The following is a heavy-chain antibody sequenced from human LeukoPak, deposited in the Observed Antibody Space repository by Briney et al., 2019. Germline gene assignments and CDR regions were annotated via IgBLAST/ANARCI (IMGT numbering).Heavy chain of an antibody. Sequence: GGSLRLSCAASGFTFSSYWMHWVRQAPGKGLEWVAIISYDGSNKYYADSVKGRFTISRDNSKNTLYLQMNSLRAEDTAVYYCAKGTYCGGDCYPQAPNYYFGMDVWGQGTTVTVSS. CDR2: ISYDGSNK. V-gene: IGHV3-30*18. D-gene: IGHD2-21*02. CDR1: GFTFSSYW. CDR3: AKGTYCGGDCYPQAPNYYFGMDV. J-gene: IGHJ6*02.